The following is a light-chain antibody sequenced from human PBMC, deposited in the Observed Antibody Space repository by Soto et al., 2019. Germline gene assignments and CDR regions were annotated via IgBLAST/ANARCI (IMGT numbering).Light chain of an antibody. CDR3: QVWDSSSDHVV. Sequence: SYELTQPPSVSVAPGKTARITCGGNNIGSKSVHWYQQEPGQAPVLVIYYDSDRPSGIPERFSGSNSGNTATLTISRVDAGDEADYYCQVWDSSSDHVVFGGGTKLTVL. CDR1: NIGSKS. J-gene: IGLJ2*01. V-gene: IGLV3-21*04. CDR2: YDS.